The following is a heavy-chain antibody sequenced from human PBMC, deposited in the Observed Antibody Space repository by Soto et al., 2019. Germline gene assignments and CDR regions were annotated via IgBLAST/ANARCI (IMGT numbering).Heavy chain of an antibody. J-gene: IGHJ4*02. D-gene: IGHD3-10*01. CDR1: GYTITSNA. CDR3: AREKLSPGITMVRGVIKTPLGY. CDR2: INAGNGNT. V-gene: IGHV1-3*01. Sequence: ASVKPSCKDCGYTITSNAMHWVRQAPKQRLEWMGWINAGNGNTKYSQKFQGRVTITRDTSASTAYMELSSLRSEDTAVYYCAREKLSPGITMVRGVIKTPLGYWGQGTLVTVSS.